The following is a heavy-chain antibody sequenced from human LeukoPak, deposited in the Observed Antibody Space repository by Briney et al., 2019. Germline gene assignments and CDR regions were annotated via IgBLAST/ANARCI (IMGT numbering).Heavy chain of an antibody. CDR2: IYPADSTA. V-gene: IGHV5-51*01. D-gene: IGHD6-13*01. J-gene: IGHJ4*02. CDR3: ARLDSSSRKSGEYFDY. CDR1: GYSFTTYW. Sequence: GESLKISCKASGYSFTTYWIGWVRQMPGKGLEWMGIIYPADSTAHYSPSFQGQVTISVDKSINTAYLQWSRLKASDTAMYYCARLDSSSRKSGEYFDYWGQGTLVTVSS.